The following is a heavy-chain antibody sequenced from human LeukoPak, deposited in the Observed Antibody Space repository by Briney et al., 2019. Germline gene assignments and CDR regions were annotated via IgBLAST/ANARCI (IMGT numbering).Heavy chain of an antibody. Sequence: PSETLSLTCTVSGGSISSSRDYWGWIRQPPGKGLEWIAAIYYTGRKYHNPSLKSRVTISVDTSKNQFSLKLSSVTAADTAVYYCARGEGYDFWSGYFFPYFDYWGQGTLVTVSS. CDR2: IYYTGRK. CDR3: ARGEGYDFWSGYFFPYFDY. CDR1: GGSISSSRDY. V-gene: IGHV4-39*07. D-gene: IGHD3-3*01. J-gene: IGHJ4*02.